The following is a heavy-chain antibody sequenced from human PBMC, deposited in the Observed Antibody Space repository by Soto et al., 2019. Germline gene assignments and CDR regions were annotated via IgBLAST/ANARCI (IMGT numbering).Heavy chain of an antibody. CDR2: INAGNGNT. D-gene: IGHD3-9*01. Sequence: RASVKVSCKASGYTFTSYAMHRVRQAPGQRLEWMGWINAGNGNTKYSQKFQGRVTITRDTSASTAYMELSSLRSEDTAVYYCARAHPLRYFDWLLRGDAFDIWGQGTMVTVSS. CDR1: GYTFTSYA. V-gene: IGHV1-3*01. J-gene: IGHJ3*02. CDR3: ARAHPLRYFDWLLRGDAFDI.